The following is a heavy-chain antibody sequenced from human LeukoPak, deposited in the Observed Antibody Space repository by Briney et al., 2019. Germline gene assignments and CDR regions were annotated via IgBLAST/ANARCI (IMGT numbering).Heavy chain of an antibody. CDR2: ISYDGSNK. D-gene: IGHD1-26*01. V-gene: IGHV3-30-3*01. CDR3: AKDSRAVGARGN. CDR1: GFTFSSYA. J-gene: IGHJ4*02. Sequence: GGSLRLSCAASGFTFSSYAMHWVRQAPGKGLEWVAVISYDGSNKYYADSVKGRFTISRDNSKNTLYLQMNSLRAEDTAVYYCAKDSRAVGARGNWGQGTLVTVSS.